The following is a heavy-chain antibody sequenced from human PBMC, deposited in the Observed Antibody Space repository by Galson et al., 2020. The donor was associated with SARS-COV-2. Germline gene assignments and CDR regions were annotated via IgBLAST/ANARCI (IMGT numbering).Heavy chain of an antibody. V-gene: IGHV4-38-2*02. CDR1: GYSVSTTNY. Sequence: SETLSLTCTVSGYSVSTTNYWGWVRQPPRRGLEWIGSVYPSGTTYYNPSLKSRVTISVDTSKNQFSLRLDSVTAADTALYYCARQGVNMIVLVTVPGWYFDLWGRGTLVTVSS. D-gene: IGHD3-22*01. CDR3: ARQGVNMIVLVTVPGWYFDL. CDR2: VYPSGTT. J-gene: IGHJ2*01.